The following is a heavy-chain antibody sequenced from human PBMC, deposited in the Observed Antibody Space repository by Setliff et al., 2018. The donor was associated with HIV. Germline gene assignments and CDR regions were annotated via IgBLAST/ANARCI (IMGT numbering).Heavy chain of an antibody. CDR3: AKTQTVITVYGPFDS. V-gene: IGHV3-64D*09. CDR1: GFTFSSYA. Sequence: PGGSLRLSCSASGFTFSSYAMHWVRQAPGKGLEYVSAISSDGGSTYYADSVKGRFTISRDNSKNTLYLQMSSLRAEDTALYYCAKTQTVITVYGPFDSWGQGTPVTVSS. CDR2: ISSDGGST. D-gene: IGHD4-4*01. J-gene: IGHJ4*02.